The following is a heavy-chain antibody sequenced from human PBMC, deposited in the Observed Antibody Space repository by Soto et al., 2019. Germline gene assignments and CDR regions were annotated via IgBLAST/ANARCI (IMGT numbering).Heavy chain of an antibody. CDR2: IYYSGST. V-gene: IGHV4-31*03. J-gene: IGHJ3*02. Sequence: QVQLQESGPGLVKPSQTLSLTCTVSGDSINSGDYYWSWIRQHPGKGLEWIGYIYYSGSTYYNPSLKSRVTISADTSKRQFSLKLCSVTAADTAVYYCARDTSHIAFDIWGQGTMVTVSS. CDR1: GDSINSGDYY. D-gene: IGHD2-21*01. CDR3: ARDTSHIAFDI.